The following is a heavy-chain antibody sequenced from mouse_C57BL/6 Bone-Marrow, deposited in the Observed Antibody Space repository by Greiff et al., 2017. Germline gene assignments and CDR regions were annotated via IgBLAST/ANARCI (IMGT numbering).Heavy chain of an antibody. CDR2: IDPNGGGT. CDR1: GYTFTSYW. V-gene: IGHV1-72*01. D-gene: IGHD1-1*01. CDR3: ARGELRDYFDY. Sequence: VQLQQPGAELVKPGASVKLSCKASGYTFTSYWMDWVKQRPGRGLEWIGRIDPNGGGTNYNEKFKSKATLTVDTTSSTAYMQLSSMTSEDAAVYYCARGELRDYFDYWGQGTTLTVSS. J-gene: IGHJ2*01.